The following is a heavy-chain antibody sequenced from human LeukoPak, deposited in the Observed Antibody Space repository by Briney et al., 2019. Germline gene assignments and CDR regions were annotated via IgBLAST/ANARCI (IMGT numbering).Heavy chain of an antibody. D-gene: IGHD3-10*01. Sequence: PSETLSLTCAVYGGSFSGYYWSWVRQPPWKGLEWIGEINHSGSNKNNPSLKRRVTISVDTYKNQFSLKLSSVTAADTAVYYCSRGWFGEPNPLIFDYWGQGTLVTVSS. CDR2: INHSGSN. CDR1: GGSFSGYY. J-gene: IGHJ4*02. V-gene: IGHV4-34*01. CDR3: SRGWFGEPNPLIFDY.